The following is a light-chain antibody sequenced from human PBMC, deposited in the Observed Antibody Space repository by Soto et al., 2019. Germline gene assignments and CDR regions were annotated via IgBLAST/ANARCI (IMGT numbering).Light chain of an antibody. CDR3: KQSNNWPPGYT. CDR2: GAS. J-gene: IGKJ5*01. CDR1: QSVSSN. V-gene: IGKV3-15*01. Sequence: EIVMTQSPATLSVSPGERATLSCRASQSVSSNLAWYHQKPGQAPRLLIYGASTRATGIPARFSGSGSGTEFTLTISSLQSEDFAVDYWKQSNNWPPGYTFGQGTLLEIK.